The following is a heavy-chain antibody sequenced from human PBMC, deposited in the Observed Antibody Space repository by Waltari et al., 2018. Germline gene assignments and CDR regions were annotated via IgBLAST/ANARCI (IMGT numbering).Heavy chain of an antibody. V-gene: IGHV3-9*01. J-gene: IGHJ6*02. CDR3: AKGLAAGYYYYYGMDV. CDR2: ISLNSGSI. D-gene: IGHD6-13*01. Sequence: EVQLVESGGGLVQPGRSLRLSCAASGFTFDDYAMHWVRHAPGKGLEWVSGISLNSGSIGYADSVKGRFTISRDNAKNSLYLQMNSLRAEDTALYYCAKGLAAGYYYYYGMDVWGQGTTVTVSS. CDR1: GFTFDDYA.